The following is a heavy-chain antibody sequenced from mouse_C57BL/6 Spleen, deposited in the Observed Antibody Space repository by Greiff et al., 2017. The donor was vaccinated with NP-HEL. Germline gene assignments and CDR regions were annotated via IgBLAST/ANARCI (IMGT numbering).Heavy chain of an antibody. CDR1: GFNIKDDY. CDR2: IDPENGDT. Sequence: EVQLQQSGAELVRPGASVKLSCTASGFNIKDDYMHWVKQRPEQGLEWIGWIDPENGDTEYASKFQGKATITADTSSNTAYLQLSSLTSEDTAVYYCYYGSSDYWGQGTTLTVSS. J-gene: IGHJ2*01. D-gene: IGHD1-1*01. V-gene: IGHV14-4*01. CDR3: YYGSSDY.